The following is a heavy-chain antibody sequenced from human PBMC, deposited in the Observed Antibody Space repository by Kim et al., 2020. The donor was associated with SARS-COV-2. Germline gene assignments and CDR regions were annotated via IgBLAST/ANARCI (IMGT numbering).Heavy chain of an antibody. J-gene: IGHJ4*02. D-gene: IGHD6-13*01. Sequence: LSLTCAASGFTFSSYAMHWVRQAPGKGLEWVAVISYDGSNKYYADSVKGRFTISRDNSKNTLYLQMNSLRAEDTAVYYCAQIAAAADFDYWGQGTLVTVSS. V-gene: IGHV3-30*04. CDR1: GFTFSSYA. CDR2: ISYDGSNK. CDR3: AQIAAAADFDY.